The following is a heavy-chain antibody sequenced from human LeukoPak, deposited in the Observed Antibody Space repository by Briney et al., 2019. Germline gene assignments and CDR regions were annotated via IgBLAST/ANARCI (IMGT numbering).Heavy chain of an antibody. V-gene: IGHV5-51*01. Sequence: GESLKISCQGSGYSFSNYCIAWVRHMPGDGLEWMGIIYPGDSDTKYSPSFQGQVSISADKSFNTAYLQWRSVEASDTAIYYCARLGTPSDYLYIDICGSRATVTVSS. CDR1: GYSFSNYC. J-gene: IGHJ6*03. CDR3: ARLGTPSDYLYIDI. CDR2: IYPGDSDT. D-gene: IGHD1-1*01.